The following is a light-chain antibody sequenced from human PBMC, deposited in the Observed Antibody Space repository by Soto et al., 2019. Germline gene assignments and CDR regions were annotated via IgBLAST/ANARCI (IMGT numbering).Light chain of an antibody. CDR1: QDVSTF. J-gene: IGKJ2*01. Sequence: DIQMTQSPSFLSASVGDRVTITCQASQDVSTFLNLYKQKPGKAPKLLIYDASNLETGVPPRFSGSGSGTDVTLTICNLQSDDIATYYCQQYLNLPPSFGQGTKV. CDR2: DAS. V-gene: IGKV1-33*01. CDR3: QQYLNLPPS.